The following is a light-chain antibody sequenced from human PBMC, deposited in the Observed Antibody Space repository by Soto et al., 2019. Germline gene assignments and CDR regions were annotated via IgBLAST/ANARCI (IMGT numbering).Light chain of an antibody. CDR1: SSDVGSHNL. Sequence: QSALTQPASVSGSPGQSITITWTVTSSDVGSHNLVSWYQQHPGQAPKLMIYEVSKRPLGVSARFSASKSGNTASLTISGLQAEDEADYYCCSYGGSRAVFGGGTQLTVL. V-gene: IGLV2-23*02. CDR3: CSYGGSRAV. CDR2: EVS. J-gene: IGLJ7*01.